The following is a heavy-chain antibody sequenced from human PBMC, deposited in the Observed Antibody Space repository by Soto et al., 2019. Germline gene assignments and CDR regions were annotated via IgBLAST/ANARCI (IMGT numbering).Heavy chain of an antibody. V-gene: IGHV1-58*01. CDR1: GFTFTSSA. Sequence: SVKDSFKASGFTFTSSAVQWVRQARVQRLEWIGWIFVGSGNTNYAQKFQERVTITRDMSTSTAYMELSSLRSEDTAVYYCAAGRGCTNGVCYTKLYYYYYYGMDVWGQGTKVTVSS. CDR2: IFVGSGNT. J-gene: IGHJ6*02. D-gene: IGHD2-8*01. CDR3: AAGRGCTNGVCYTKLYYYYYYGMDV.